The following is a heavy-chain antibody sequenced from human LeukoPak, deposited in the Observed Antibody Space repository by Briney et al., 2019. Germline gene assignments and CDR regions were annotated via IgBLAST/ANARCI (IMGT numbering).Heavy chain of an antibody. V-gene: IGHV3-33*01. CDR1: GFTFSSYG. CDR3: ARGIAAAGTGFDP. CDR2: IWYDGSNK. Sequence: GRSLRLSCAASGFTFSSYGMHGVRQAPGKGLEWVAVIWYDGSNKYYADSVKGRFTISRDNSKNTLYLQMNSLRAEDTAVYYCARGIAAAGTGFDPWGQGTLVTVSS. D-gene: IGHD6-13*01. J-gene: IGHJ5*02.